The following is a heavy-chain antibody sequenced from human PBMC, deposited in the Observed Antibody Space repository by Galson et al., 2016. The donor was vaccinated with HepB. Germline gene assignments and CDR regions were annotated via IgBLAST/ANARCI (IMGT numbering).Heavy chain of an antibody. CDR2: IYYSGST. Sequence: TLSLTCTVSGGSISSSSCYWGWIRQPPGKGLEWIGSIYYSGSTYYNPSLKSRVTISVDTSKNQFSLKLSSVTAADTAVYYCARHLKIQLWLRGNWFDPWGQGTLVTVSS. CDR3: ARHLKIQLWLRGNWFDP. V-gene: IGHV4-39*01. J-gene: IGHJ5*02. CDR1: GGSISSSSCY. D-gene: IGHD5-18*01.